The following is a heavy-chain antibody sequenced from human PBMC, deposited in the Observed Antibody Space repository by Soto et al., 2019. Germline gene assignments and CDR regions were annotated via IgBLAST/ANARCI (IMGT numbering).Heavy chain of an antibody. Sequence: GGSLRLSCAASGFTFSSYGMHWVRQAPGKGLEWVAVISYDGSNKYYADSVKGRFTISRDNSKNTLYLQMNSLRAEDTAVYYCAILPRPYYDFWSGYYQDYFDYWGQGTLVTVSS. J-gene: IGHJ4*02. D-gene: IGHD3-3*01. CDR3: AILPRPYYDFWSGYYQDYFDY. CDR2: ISYDGSNK. V-gene: IGHV3-30*03. CDR1: GFTFSSYG.